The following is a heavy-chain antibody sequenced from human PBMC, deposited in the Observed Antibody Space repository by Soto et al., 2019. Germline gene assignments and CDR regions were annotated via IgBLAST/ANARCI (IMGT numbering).Heavy chain of an antibody. D-gene: IGHD1-1*01. V-gene: IGHV3-21*01. CDR1: GFTFNTYG. CDR3: AREFRWNDVDLGY. CDR2: ISSGSSYI. Sequence: GGSLRLSCAASGFTFNTYGMNWVRQAPGKGLEWVSSISSGSSYIYYADSVRGRFTVSRDNAKNSLWLQITSLRAEDTAVYYCAREFRWNDVDLGYWGQGTLVTVSS. J-gene: IGHJ4*02.